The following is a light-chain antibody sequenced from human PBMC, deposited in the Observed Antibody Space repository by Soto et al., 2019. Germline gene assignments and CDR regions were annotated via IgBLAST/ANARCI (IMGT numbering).Light chain of an antibody. V-gene: IGKV3-20*01. Sequence: EIVLTQSPGTLSLSPGERVTLSCRASQSVTRSFLAWYQQKPGQAPRLLIYGASSRATGIPDRVSGSGSGTDFTLTISRLEPEDFAVYYWHQYGSSPQAFGPGTKVDIK. CDR3: HQYGSSPQA. CDR2: GAS. CDR1: QSVTRSF. J-gene: IGKJ3*01.